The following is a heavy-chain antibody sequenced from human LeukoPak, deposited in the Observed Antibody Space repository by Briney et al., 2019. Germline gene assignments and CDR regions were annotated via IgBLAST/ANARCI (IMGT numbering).Heavy chain of an antibody. J-gene: IGHJ4*02. D-gene: IGHD5-12*01. V-gene: IGHV4-34*01. CDR1: GGSFSGYY. CDR3: ARGGWLRKFDY. CDR2: INHSGST. Sequence: SETLSLTCAVYGGSFSGYYWSWIRQPPGKGLEWIGEINHSGSTNYNPSLKSRVTISVDTSKNQFSLKLSSVTAADTAAYYCARGGWLRKFDYWGQGTLVTVSS.